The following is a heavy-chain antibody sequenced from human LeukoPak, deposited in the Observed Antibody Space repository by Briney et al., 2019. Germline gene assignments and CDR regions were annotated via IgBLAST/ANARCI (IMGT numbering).Heavy chain of an antibody. CDR1: GDSISSTNYY. J-gene: IGHJ5*02. D-gene: IGHD3-10*01. CDR3: ARRDASGSFYNIWFDP. V-gene: IGHV4-39*01. CDR2: IYYSGNT. Sequence: SETLSLTCTVSGDSISSTNYYWGWIRQPPGKGLEWIGSIYYSGNTYYNPSLKSRVTISVDTSKNQFSLKLSSVTAADTAVYYCARRDASGSFYNIWFDPWGQGTLVTVSS.